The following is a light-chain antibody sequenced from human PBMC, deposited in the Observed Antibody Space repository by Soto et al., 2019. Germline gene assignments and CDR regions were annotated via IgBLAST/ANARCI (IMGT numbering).Light chain of an antibody. Sequence: EIVLTQSPSTLSLSPGERATLSCRASQSVSSYLAWYQQKPGQAPRLLIYDASNRATGIPATFSGSWSGTDFPLTISSLALEVFAVYYGQERSNWPHLTFGGGTKVEIK. J-gene: IGKJ4*01. CDR3: QERSNWPHLT. V-gene: IGKV3-11*01. CDR2: DAS. CDR1: QSVSSY.